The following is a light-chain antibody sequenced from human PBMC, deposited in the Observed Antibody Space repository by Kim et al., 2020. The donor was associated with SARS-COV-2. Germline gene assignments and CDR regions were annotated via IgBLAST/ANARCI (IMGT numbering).Light chain of an antibody. J-gene: IGKJ1*01. CDR2: SAS. Sequence: SVSPGERATLTCRASHSVSLNLAWYQHKPGQAPRLLIHSASTRATGIPGRVSGSVSGTEFTLTINSLQSEDSAVYYCQQYNDWPSFCQGTKVDIK. CDR1: HSVSLN. V-gene: IGKV3-15*01. CDR3: QQYNDWPS.